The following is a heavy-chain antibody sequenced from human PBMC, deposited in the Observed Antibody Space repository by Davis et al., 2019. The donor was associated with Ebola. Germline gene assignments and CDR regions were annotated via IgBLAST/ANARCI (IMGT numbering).Heavy chain of an antibody. CDR2: INHSGST. D-gene: IGHD5-12*01. V-gene: IGHV4-34*01. J-gene: IGHJ4*02. CDR3: ARMRGYVNFDY. Sequence: MPGGSLRLSCAASGFTFTSYSMNWVRQPPGKGLEWIGEINHSGSTNYNPSFKSRVTISVDTSKNQFSLKLSSVTAADTAVYYCARMRGYVNFDYWGQGTLVTVSS. CDR1: GFTFTSYS.